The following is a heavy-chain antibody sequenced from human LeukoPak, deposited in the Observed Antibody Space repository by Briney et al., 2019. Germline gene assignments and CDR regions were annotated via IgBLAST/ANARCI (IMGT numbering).Heavy chain of an antibody. CDR1: GDSTASGYY. Sequence: SETLSLTCTVSGDSTASGYYGGWIRQAPGKGLEWIGSIYQSRTTYYNPSLKGRVTISIDTSKNQFSLRLTSVTDADTAVYYCARGRRGYRTEFDSWGQGTLVTVSS. J-gene: IGHJ4*02. V-gene: IGHV4-38-2*02. D-gene: IGHD3-22*01. CDR3: ARGRRGYRTEFDS. CDR2: IYQSRTT.